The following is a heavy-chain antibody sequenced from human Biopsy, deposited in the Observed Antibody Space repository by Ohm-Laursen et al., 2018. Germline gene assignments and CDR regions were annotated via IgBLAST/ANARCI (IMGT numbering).Heavy chain of an antibody. D-gene: IGHD1-26*01. Sequence: GASLKISCKFSGYRYTNYWIGWVRQMPGKGLEWMGLVYPDDSNSRYSPPFQGHVNISADKSTSTAYLQWNSLTASDTAVYYCARQFMWGPTNAGGYWGQGTLVTASS. V-gene: IGHV5-51*01. J-gene: IGHJ4*02. CDR2: VYPDDSNS. CDR1: GYRYTNYW. CDR3: ARQFMWGPTNAGGY.